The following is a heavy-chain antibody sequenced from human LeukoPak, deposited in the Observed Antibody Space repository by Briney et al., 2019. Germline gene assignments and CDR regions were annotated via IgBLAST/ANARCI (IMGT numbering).Heavy chain of an antibody. CDR3: ARVGVSGFAFDI. CDR1: GFTFSSYS. Sequence: GGSLRLSCAASGFTFSSYSMNWVRQAPGKGLEWVSSISSSSSYIYYANSVKGRFTISRDNAKNSLYLQMNSVRAEDTAVYYCARVGVSGFAFDIWGQGTMVTVSS. D-gene: IGHD3-10*01. J-gene: IGHJ3*02. V-gene: IGHV3-21*01. CDR2: ISSSSSYI.